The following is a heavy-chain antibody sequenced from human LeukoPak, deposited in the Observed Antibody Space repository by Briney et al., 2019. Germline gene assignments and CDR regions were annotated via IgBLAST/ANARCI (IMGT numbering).Heavy chain of an antibody. CDR2: INWNGGST. J-gene: IGHJ4*02. CDR3: AGDQESIAAAVRSGAYYDY. CDR1: GFTFDDYG. Sequence: GGSLRLSCAASGFTFDDYGMSWVRQAPGKGLEWVSGINWNGGSTGYADSVKGRFTISRDNAKNSLYLQMNSLRAEDTALYYCAGDQESIAAAVRSGAYYDYWGQGTLVTVSS. V-gene: IGHV3-20*04. D-gene: IGHD6-13*01.